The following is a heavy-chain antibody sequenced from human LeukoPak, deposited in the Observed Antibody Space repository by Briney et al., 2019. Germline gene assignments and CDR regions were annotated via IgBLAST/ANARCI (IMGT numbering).Heavy chain of an antibody. Sequence: SETLSLTCTVSGGSISSSSYYWGWIRQPPGKGLEWIGSIYYSGSTYYNPSLKSRVTISVDTSKNQFSLKLSSVTAADTAVYYCARLRELWFGELARGAWFDPWGQGTLVTVSS. CDR2: IYYSGST. CDR3: ARLRELWFGELARGAWFDP. J-gene: IGHJ5*02. V-gene: IGHV4-39*07. D-gene: IGHD3-10*01. CDR1: GGSISSSSYY.